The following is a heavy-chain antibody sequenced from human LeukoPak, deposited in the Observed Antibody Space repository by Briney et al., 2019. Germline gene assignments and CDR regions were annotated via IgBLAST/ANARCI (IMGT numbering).Heavy chain of an antibody. V-gene: IGHV3-7*05. D-gene: IGHD2/OR15-2a*01. CDR1: GFTLSNYW. J-gene: IGHJ4*02. Sequence: GSLRLSCAASGFTLSNYWMNWVRQAPGKGLEWVANIKQDGREKYYVDSVAGRFTISRDNAKNSLYLQMNSLRADDTAVYYCARNRGLDYWGQGTLVTVSS. CDR3: ARNRGLDY. CDR2: IKQDGREK.